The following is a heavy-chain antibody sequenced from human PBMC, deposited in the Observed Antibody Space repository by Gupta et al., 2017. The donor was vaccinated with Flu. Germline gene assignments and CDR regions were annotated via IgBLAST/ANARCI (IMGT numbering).Heavy chain of an antibody. Sequence: EVQLLESGGGLVQPGGSLRLSCAASGFTFSSYAMSWVRQAPGKGLEWVSAISGSGGSTYYADSVKGRFTISRDNSKNTLYLQMNSLRAEDTAVYYCAKLEVPAAKERYYYYGMDVWGQGTTVTVSS. CDR2: ISGSGGST. CDR3: AKLEVPAAKERYYYYGMDV. V-gene: IGHV3-23*01. D-gene: IGHD2-2*01. CDR1: GFTFSSYA. J-gene: IGHJ6*02.